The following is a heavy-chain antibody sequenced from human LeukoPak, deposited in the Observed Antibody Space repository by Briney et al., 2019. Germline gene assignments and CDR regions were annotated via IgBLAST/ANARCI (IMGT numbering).Heavy chain of an antibody. D-gene: IGHD5-12*01. CDR3: ARSRYTLDY. J-gene: IGHJ4*02. V-gene: IGHV3-33*08. Sequence: GGSLRLSCAASGFTCSSDEINCVRPAPGEVLEGVAIIRYDGSNDYYVYSVKGRFTISRDNSKKTLYLQMNSLRAEDTAVYYCARSRYTLDYWGQGTLVTVSS. CDR2: IRYDGSND. CDR1: GFTCSSDE.